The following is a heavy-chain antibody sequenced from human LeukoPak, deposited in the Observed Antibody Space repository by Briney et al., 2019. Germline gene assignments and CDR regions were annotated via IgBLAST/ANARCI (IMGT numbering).Heavy chain of an antibody. D-gene: IGHD6-19*01. V-gene: IGHV4-4*07. CDR2: IHTSGST. CDR3: ARVRLGRGLDY. CDR1: GDSISSSY. J-gene: IGHJ4*02. Sequence: SETPSLTCTVSGDSISSSYWGWIRQPAGKGLEWIGRIHTSGSTYYSPSLKSRVTMSVDTSTNQFSLKLSSVTAADTAMYYCARVRLGRGLDYWGQGTLVTVSS.